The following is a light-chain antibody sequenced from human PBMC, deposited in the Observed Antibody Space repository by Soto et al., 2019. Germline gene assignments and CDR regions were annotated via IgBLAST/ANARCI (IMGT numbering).Light chain of an antibody. CDR3: QQYGSSPQT. V-gene: IGKV3-15*01. Sequence: IVMTQPPSTLSGSTGERATLSCRASQSVSSNLAWYQQKPGQAPRLLIYGASTRATGVPARFSVSGSGTEFTLTISSLQSEDFAVYFCQQYGSSPQTFGQGPKVDIK. CDR1: QSVSSN. CDR2: GAS. J-gene: IGKJ1*01.